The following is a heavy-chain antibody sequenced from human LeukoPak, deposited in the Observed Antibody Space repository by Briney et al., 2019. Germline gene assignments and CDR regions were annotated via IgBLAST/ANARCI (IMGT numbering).Heavy chain of an antibody. CDR3: ARDGIAAAGSPHPFDY. J-gene: IGHJ4*02. CDR2: IYYSGST. Sequence: SETLSLTCTVSGGSISSYYWSWIRQPPGKGLEWIGYIYYSGSTYYNPSLKSRVTISVDTSKNQFSLKVSSVTAADTAVYYCARDGIAAAGSPHPFDYWGQGTLVTVSS. CDR1: GGSISSYY. D-gene: IGHD6-13*01. V-gene: IGHV4-30-4*08.